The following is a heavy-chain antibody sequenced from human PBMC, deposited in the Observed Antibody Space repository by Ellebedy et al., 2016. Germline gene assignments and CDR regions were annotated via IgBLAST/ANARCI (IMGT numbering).Heavy chain of an antibody. CDR3: ARVDARDFWSGYYAP. CDR1: GYTFTSYG. J-gene: IGHJ5*02. D-gene: IGHD3-3*01. Sequence: ASVKVSCXASGYTFTSYGISWVRQAPGQGLEWMGWISAYNGNTNYAQKLQGRVTMTTDTSTSTAYMELRSLRSDDTAVYYCARVDARDFWSGYYAPWGQGTLVTVSS. V-gene: IGHV1-18*01. CDR2: ISAYNGNT.